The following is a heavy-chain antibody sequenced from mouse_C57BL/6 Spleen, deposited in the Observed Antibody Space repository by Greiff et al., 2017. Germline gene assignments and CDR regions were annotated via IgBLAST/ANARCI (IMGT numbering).Heavy chain of an antibody. CDR3: AREGYYYGSSYVGFAY. Sequence: VQVVESGPELVKPGASVKISCKASGYSFTSYYIHWVKQRPGQGLEWIGWIYPGSGNTKYNEKFKGKATLTADTSSSTAYMQLSSLTSEDSAVYYCAREGYYYGSSYVGFAYWGQGTLVTVSA. CDR2: IYPGSGNT. V-gene: IGHV1-66*01. D-gene: IGHD1-1*01. CDR1: GYSFTSYY. J-gene: IGHJ3*01.